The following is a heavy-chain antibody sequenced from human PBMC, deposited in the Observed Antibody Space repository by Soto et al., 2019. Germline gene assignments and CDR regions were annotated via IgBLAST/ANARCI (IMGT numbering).Heavy chain of an antibody. J-gene: IGHJ4*02. CDR3: AKKGDTGIAVAATDY. Sequence: VQLVESGGGVVQPGRSLRLSCAASGFTFSSYGMHWVRQAPGKGLEWVAVISYDGSNKYYADSVKGRFTISRDNSKNTLYLQMNSLKAEDTAVYYCAKKGDTGIAVAATDYWGQGTLVTVSS. CDR1: GFTFSSYG. CDR2: ISYDGSNK. V-gene: IGHV3-30*18. D-gene: IGHD6-19*01.